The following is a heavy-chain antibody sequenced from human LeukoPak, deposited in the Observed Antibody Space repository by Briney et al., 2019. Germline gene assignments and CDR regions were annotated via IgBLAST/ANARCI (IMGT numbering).Heavy chain of an antibody. Sequence: GESLKISCXGSGYSFTSYWIGWVRQMSGKGLEWMRIIYPGDSDTRYSPSFQGQVTISADKSISTAYLQWSSLKASDTAMYYCARHEGGYCSSTSCPPRDDNWFDPWGQGTLVTVSS. V-gene: IGHV5-51*01. CDR1: GYSFTSYW. CDR2: IYPGDSDT. J-gene: IGHJ5*02. CDR3: ARHEGGYCSSTSCPPRDDNWFDP. D-gene: IGHD2-2*01.